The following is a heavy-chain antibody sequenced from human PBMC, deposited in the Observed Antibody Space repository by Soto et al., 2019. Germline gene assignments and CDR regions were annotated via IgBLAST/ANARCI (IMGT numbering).Heavy chain of an antibody. Sequence: ASVKVSCKASGYTFTSYGISWVRQAPGQGLEWMGWISAYNGNTNYAQKLQGRVTMTTDTSTSTAYMELRSLRSDDTAVYYCARGRYYDSSGYYSDYWGQGTLVTVS. J-gene: IGHJ4*02. CDR3: ARGRYYDSSGYYSDY. CDR2: ISAYNGNT. V-gene: IGHV1-18*01. D-gene: IGHD3-22*01. CDR1: GYTFTSYG.